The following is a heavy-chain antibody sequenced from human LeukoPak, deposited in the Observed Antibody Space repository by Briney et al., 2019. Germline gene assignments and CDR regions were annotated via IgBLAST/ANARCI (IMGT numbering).Heavy chain of an antibody. CDR1: GFTFTSYS. CDR3: GRFDHLQQQLATDY. CDR2: ISSSGSTI. D-gene: IGHD6-13*01. J-gene: IGHJ4*02. V-gene: IGHV3-48*01. Sequence: GGSLRLSCAASGFTFTSYSANWVRQAPGKGLEWVSYISSSGSTIYCADSVKGRFTISRDNAKNSLYLQMNSLRAEDTAVYYCGRFDHLQQQLATDYWGQGTLVTVSS.